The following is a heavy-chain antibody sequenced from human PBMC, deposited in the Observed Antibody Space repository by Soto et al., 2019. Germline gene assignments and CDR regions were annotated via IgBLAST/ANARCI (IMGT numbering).Heavy chain of an antibody. CDR1: GGTFSSYA. V-gene: IGHV1-69*06. Sequence: QVQLVQSGAEVKKPGSSVKVSCKASGGTFSSYAISWVRQAPGQGLEWMGGIIPIFGTANYAQKLQGRGTITADKSTSTAYMELSSLRYEDTAVYYCAREGYRDGYNMYYYYYGMDVWGQGTTVTVSS. CDR3: AREGYRDGYNMYYYYYGMDV. D-gene: IGHD5-12*01. CDR2: IIPIFGTA. J-gene: IGHJ6*02.